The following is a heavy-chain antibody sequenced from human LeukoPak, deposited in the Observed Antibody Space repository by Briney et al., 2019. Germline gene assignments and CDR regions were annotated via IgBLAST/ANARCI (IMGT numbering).Heavy chain of an antibody. CDR2: ISAYNGST. Sequence: ASVKVSCKASDFSFTSYGMSWVRQAPGQGLEWMGWISAYNGSTKYAQKLQGRVTMTTDTSTGTAYMELRSLRPDDTAVYYCARDPSYDSSGYPNWFDPWGQGTLVTVSS. V-gene: IGHV1-18*01. CDR3: ARDPSYDSSGYPNWFDP. CDR1: DFSFTSYG. J-gene: IGHJ5*02. D-gene: IGHD3-22*01.